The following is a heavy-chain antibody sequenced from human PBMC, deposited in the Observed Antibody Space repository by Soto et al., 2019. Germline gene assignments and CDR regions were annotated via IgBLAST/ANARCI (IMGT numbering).Heavy chain of an antibody. CDR2: IYYSGST. CDR1: GFSISSSSYY. Sequence: TSETLSLTCTLSGFSISSSSYYWGWIRQPPGKGLEWIGSIYYSGSTYFNPSLKSRVTISVDTSKNQFSLKLISVTAADTAVYYCARPWPYYYYYGLAVWGQGTTVTVSS. CDR3: ARPWPYYYYYGLAV. V-gene: IGHV4-39*01. J-gene: IGHJ6*02.